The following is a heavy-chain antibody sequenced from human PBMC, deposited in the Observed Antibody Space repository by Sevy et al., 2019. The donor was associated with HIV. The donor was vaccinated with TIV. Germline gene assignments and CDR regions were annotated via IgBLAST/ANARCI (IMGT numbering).Heavy chain of an antibody. J-gene: IGHJ4*02. CDR2: ITGDSSYM. Sequence: GGSLRLSCAASGFTFSSYNMNWVRQAPGKGLEWISSITGDSSYMYDADSVKGRFTISRDNAKNSLYLPMNGLRAEDTAVYYCARDRPTLNYHASSGYNCYFDSWGQGTLVTVSS. CDR3: ARDRPTLNYHASSGYNCYFDS. CDR1: GFTFSSYN. D-gene: IGHD3-22*01. V-gene: IGHV3-21*01.